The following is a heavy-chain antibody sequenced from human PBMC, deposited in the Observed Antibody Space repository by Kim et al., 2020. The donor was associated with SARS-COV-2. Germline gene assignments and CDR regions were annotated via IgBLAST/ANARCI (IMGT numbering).Heavy chain of an antibody. CDR3: ARVEGKRITMVRGVTGAFDC. V-gene: IGHV4-34*01. CDR2: INHSGST. Sequence: SETLSLTCAVYGGSFSGYYWSWIRQPPGKGLERIGEINHSGSTNYNPSLKSRVTISVHTSKNQFSLKLSSVTAADTALYYWARVEGKRITMVRGVTGAFDCWGQRTLVTGSS. CDR1: GGSFSGYY. J-gene: IGHJ4*02. D-gene: IGHD3-10*01.